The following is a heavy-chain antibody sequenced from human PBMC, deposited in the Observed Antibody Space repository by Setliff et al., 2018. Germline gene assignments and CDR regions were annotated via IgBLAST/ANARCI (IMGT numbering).Heavy chain of an antibody. V-gene: IGHV5-51*01. J-gene: IGHJ3*02. CDR2: VFSGDSDT. D-gene: IGHD6-25*01. CDR3: ARLGAPASHDAFDI. Sequence: GESLKLSCKGSGYRFTTYWIGWVRQMPGKGLEWMGIVFSGDSDTRYSPSFQGQVTMSADKSVNTAYLQWSSLKASDTAMYYCARLGAPASHDAFDIWGQGTMVTVSS. CDR1: GYRFTTYW.